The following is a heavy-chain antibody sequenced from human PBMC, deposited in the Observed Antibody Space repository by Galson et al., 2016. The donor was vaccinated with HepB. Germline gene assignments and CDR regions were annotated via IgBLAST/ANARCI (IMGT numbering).Heavy chain of an antibody. CDR1: GFTVSSLY. CDR3: ATQSASTKCYWCFDP. J-gene: IGHJ5*02. V-gene: IGHV3-53*01. CDR2: IYSNGAT. D-gene: IGHD2-2*01. Sequence: SLRLSCAASGFTVSSLYMSWVRQAPGKGLEWVSLIYSNGATTYADSVRGRFTISRDNSKNMMYLEMNSLRADDTAVYCCATQSASTKCYWCFDPWGQGTLVTVSS.